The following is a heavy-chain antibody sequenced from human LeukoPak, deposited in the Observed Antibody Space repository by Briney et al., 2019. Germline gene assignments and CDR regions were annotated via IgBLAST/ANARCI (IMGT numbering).Heavy chain of an antibody. D-gene: IGHD3-3*01. CDR1: GGSISSYY. CDR2: IYYSGST. V-gene: IGHV4-59*13. CDR3: ARGADDFWSGYYLPSYYVDY. Sequence: SETLSLTCTVSGGSISSYYWSWIRKPPGKGLEWIGYIYYSGSTNYTPSLKSGVTISVDTSKNQFSLKLSSVTAADTAVYYCARGADDFWSGYYLPSYYVDYWGQGTLVTVSS. J-gene: IGHJ4*02.